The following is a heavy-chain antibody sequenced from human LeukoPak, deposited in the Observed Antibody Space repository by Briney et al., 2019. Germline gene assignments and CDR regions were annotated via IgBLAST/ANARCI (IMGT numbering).Heavy chain of an antibody. CDR2: IIPIFGTA. J-gene: IGHJ5*02. Sequence: SVTVSCTASGGTFSSYAISWVRQAPGQGLEWMGGIIPIFGTANYAQKFQGRVTITADESTSTAYMELSSLRSEDTAVYYCARDPGYSGYDGVEDWFDPWGQGTLVTVSS. D-gene: IGHD5-12*01. CDR1: GGTFSSYA. V-gene: IGHV1-69*13. CDR3: ARDPGYSGYDGVEDWFDP.